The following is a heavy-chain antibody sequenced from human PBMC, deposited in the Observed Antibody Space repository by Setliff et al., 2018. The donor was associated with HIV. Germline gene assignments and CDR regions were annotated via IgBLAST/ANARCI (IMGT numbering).Heavy chain of an antibody. Sequence: VKVSCKASGYPFTSYYMHWVRQAPGQGLEWMGIINPSGGSTSYAQKFQGRVTMTRDTSTSTVYMELSSLRSEDTAVYYCARVRPKNRYYNFWSGYFGAFDIWGQGTMVTVSS. CDR3: ARVRPKNRYYNFWSGYFGAFDI. J-gene: IGHJ3*02. CDR1: GYPFTSYY. V-gene: IGHV1-46*01. D-gene: IGHD3-3*01. CDR2: INPSGGST.